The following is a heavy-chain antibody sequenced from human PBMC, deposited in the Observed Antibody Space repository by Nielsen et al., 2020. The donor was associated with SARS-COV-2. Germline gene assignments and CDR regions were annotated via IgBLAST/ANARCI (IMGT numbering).Heavy chain of an antibody. CDR1: GFTFSSYW. D-gene: IGHD3-3*01. CDR2: IKQDGSEE. J-gene: IGHJ3*02. V-gene: IGHV3-7*01. Sequence: GESLKISCAASGFTFSSYWMSWVRQAPGKGLEWVANIKQDGSEEYYVDSVKGRFTISRDNAKNSLYLQMNSLRAEDTAVYYCAIIWSGYTDAFDIWGQGTMVTVSS. CDR3: AIIWSGYTDAFDI.